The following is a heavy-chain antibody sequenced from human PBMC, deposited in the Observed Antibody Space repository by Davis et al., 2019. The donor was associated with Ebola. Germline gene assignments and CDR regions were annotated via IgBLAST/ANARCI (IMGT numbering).Heavy chain of an antibody. V-gene: IGHV4-59*01. CDR1: GGSIRSYS. CDR3: ARVWTDSSSWTPGYYGMDV. CDR2: ISYSGST. J-gene: IGHJ6*02. Sequence: MPSETLSLPCTVSGGSIRSYSWSWIRQPPGKGLEWIGYISYSGSTNYNPSLQSRVTISVDTSKNQFSLKLRSVTAADTAVYYCARVWTDSSSWTPGYYGMDVWGQGTTVTGSS. D-gene: IGHD6-13*01.